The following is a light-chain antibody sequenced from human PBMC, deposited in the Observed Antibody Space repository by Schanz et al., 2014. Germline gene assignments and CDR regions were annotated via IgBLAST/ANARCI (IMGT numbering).Light chain of an antibody. CDR2: GAS. Sequence: EIVMTQSPATLSVSPGERATLSCRASQSVSSNLAWYQQKPGQAPRLLIYGASVRATGIPARFSGSGSGTEFTLTISSLQSEDFAVYYCQQRSDWPPGTFGPGTKVDI. J-gene: IGKJ3*01. CDR1: QSVSSN. CDR3: QQRSDWPPGT. V-gene: IGKV3-15*01.